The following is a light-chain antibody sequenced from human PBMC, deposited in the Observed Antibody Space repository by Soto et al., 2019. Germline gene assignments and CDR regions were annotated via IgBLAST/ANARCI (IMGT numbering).Light chain of an antibody. CDR3: AAWDDSLSGPV. CDR1: SSNIGSNY. J-gene: IGLJ2*01. Sequence: QSVLTQPPSGSGTPGQTVTISCSGSSSNIGSNYVYWYQQLPGTAPKLLIYRNNQRPSGVPDRFSGSKSGTSASLAISGLRSEDEADYYCAAWDDSLSGPVFGGGTKLTVL. CDR2: RNN. V-gene: IGLV1-47*01.